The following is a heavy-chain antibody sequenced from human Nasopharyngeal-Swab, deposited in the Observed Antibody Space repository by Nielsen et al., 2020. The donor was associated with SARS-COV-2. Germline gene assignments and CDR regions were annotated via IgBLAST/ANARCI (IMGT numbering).Heavy chain of an antibody. CDR3: AREAATRPTNWFDP. CDR2: IKQDGSEK. D-gene: IGHD2-15*01. Sequence: VRQAPGKGLEWVANIKQDGSEKYYVDSVKGRFTISRDNAKNSLYLQMNSLRAEDTAVYYCAREAATRPTNWFDPWSQGTLVTVSS. V-gene: IGHV3-7*01. J-gene: IGHJ5*02.